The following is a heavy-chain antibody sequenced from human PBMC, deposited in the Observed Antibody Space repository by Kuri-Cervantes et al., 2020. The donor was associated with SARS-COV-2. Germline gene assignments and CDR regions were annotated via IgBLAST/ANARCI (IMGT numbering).Heavy chain of an antibody. D-gene: IGHD3-16*01. CDR1: GFTFGSYA. J-gene: IGHJ4*02. CDR3: ATAVREPFGGY. CDR2: ISSSSSAI. Sequence: GESLKISCAASGFTFGSYAMNWVRQAPGKGLEWVSYISSSSSAIYYPDSVKGRFTMSRDNAKNSLYLQMNSLRAEDTAVYYCATAVREPFGGYWGQGTLVTDSS. V-gene: IGHV3-48*01.